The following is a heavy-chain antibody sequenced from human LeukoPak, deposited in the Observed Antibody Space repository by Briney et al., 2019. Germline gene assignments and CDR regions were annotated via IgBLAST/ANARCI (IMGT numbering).Heavy chain of an antibody. D-gene: IGHD2-15*01. Sequence: GGSLRLSCAASGFTFGSYSMNWVRQAPGKGLEWVSSISSSSSYIYYADSVKGRFTISRDNAKNSLYLQMNSLRAEDTAVYYCARSIVVVVAATYYMDVWGKGTTVTVSS. V-gene: IGHV3-21*01. J-gene: IGHJ6*03. CDR2: ISSSSSYI. CDR1: GFTFGSYS. CDR3: ARSIVVVVAATYYMDV.